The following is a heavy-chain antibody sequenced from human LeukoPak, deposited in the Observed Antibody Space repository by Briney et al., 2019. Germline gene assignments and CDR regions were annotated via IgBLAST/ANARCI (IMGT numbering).Heavy chain of an antibody. CDR1: GGSISSNNYY. J-gene: IGHJ4*02. CDR2: LYHTGSA. D-gene: IGHD3-16*02. V-gene: IGHV4-39*02. Sequence: PSETLSLTCTVSGGSISSNNYYWGWIRQPPGKGLEWIGSLYHTGSAYYNPSLKSRFTISMDVSKNPFSLKLSSVTAADTAVYYCARTYDYVWGSYRSHSFDSWGQGTLVTVSS. CDR3: ARTYDYVWGSYRSHSFDS.